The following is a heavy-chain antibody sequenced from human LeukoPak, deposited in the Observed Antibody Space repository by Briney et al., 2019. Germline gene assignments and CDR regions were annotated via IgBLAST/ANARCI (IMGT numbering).Heavy chain of an antibody. CDR1: GGSISSNSHY. CDR3: ARQRSMIVVVITQSPNWFDP. J-gene: IGHJ5*02. CDR2: IFYTGST. D-gene: IGHD3-22*01. Sequence: SETLSLTCTVSGGSISSNSHYWGWIRQPPGKGLEWIGTIFYTGSTYYNPSLKSRVTTSVDTSKNQFSLKLSSVPAADTAVYYCARQRSMIVVVITQSPNWFDPWGQGTLVTVSS. V-gene: IGHV4-39*01.